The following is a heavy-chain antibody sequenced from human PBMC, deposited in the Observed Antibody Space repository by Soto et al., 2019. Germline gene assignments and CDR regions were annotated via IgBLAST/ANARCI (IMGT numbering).Heavy chain of an antibody. V-gene: IGHV3-33*05. CDR3: ARWGTTGGLDV. Sequence: QVQLVESGGGVVQPGTSLRLSCVGSGFTFRSYVIHWVRQAPGKGLEWVALTSYDGSNNFYGDSVKGRFTISRHNSRNTVELQIESLTFEDTALYYCARWGTTGGLDVWGQGTLVSVSS. J-gene: IGHJ4*02. CDR2: TSYDGSNN. D-gene: IGHD3-16*01. CDR1: GFTFRSYV.